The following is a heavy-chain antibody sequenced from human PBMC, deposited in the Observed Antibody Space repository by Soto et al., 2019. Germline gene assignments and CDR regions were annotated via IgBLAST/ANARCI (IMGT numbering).Heavy chain of an antibody. CDR2: ISYDGSNE. CDR1: GFTFSSYA. Sequence: QVQLVESGGGVVQPGRSLRLSCAASGFTFSSYAMHWVRQAPGKGLEWVTAISYDGSNEYYADSVKGRFTISRDNSKNMLHLQMNSLRAEDTAVYYCAGEGTGTKDGDAFDIWGQGTMVTVSS. J-gene: IGHJ3*02. CDR3: AGEGTGTKDGDAFDI. D-gene: IGHD1-1*01. V-gene: IGHV3-30-3*01.